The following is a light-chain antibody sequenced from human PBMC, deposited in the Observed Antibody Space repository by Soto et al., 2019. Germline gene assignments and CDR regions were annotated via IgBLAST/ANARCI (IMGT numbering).Light chain of an antibody. CDR1: SSNIGNNY. J-gene: IGLJ3*02. CDR3: GTCASSLSAWV. CDR2: DNN. Sequence: QSVLTQPPSVSAAPGQKVTISCSGSSSNIGNNYVSWYQQLPGTAPKLLIYDNNKRPSGIPDRFSGSKSGTSATLGITGLQTGDDVDYYCGTCASSLSAWVFGGGTKLTVL. V-gene: IGLV1-51*01.